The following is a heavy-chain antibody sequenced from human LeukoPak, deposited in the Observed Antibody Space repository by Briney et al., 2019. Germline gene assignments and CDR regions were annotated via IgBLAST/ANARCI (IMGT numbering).Heavy chain of an antibody. Sequence: ASVKVSCKASGYTFTSYYMHWVRQAPGQGLEWMGIINPSGGSTSYAQKFQGRVTMTRDTSTSTVYKELSSLRSEDTAVYYCARGHSSVEEAAAGYYFDYWGQGTLVTVSS. CDR2: INPSGGST. J-gene: IGHJ4*02. V-gene: IGHV1-46*01. CDR1: GYTFTSYY. CDR3: ARGHSSVEEAAAGYYFDY. D-gene: IGHD6-13*01.